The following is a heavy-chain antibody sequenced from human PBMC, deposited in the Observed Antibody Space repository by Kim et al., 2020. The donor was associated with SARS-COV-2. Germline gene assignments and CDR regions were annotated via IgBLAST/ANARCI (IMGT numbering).Heavy chain of an antibody. V-gene: IGHV4-31*02. J-gene: IGHJ5*02. Sequence: NPTPKSRVTISVATSKNQFSLKLGSVTAADTAVYYCARGAGWSAGNWFDPWGQGTLVTVSS. D-gene: IGHD2-15*01. CDR3: ARGAGWSAGNWFDP.